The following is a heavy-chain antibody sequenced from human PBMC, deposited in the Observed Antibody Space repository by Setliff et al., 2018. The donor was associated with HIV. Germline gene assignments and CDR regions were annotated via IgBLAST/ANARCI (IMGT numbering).Heavy chain of an antibody. CDR2: INPNSDNT. Sequence: ASVKVSCKASGYSFNTYYIHWVRQATGRGLEWMGWINPNSDNTAYAQKFQGRLTMTRNTSTGTVYMELSSLRAEDTAVYYCARDSYGGKIHYYMDVWGKGTTVTVSS. CDR3: ARDSYGGKIHYYMDV. CDR1: GYSFNTYY. J-gene: IGHJ6*03. D-gene: IGHD2-15*01. V-gene: IGHV1-8*02.